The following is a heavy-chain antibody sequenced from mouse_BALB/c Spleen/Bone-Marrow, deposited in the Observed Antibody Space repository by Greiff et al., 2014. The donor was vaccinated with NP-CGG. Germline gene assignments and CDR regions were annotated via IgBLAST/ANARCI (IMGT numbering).Heavy chain of an antibody. CDR2: FHPYNDDT. V-gene: IGHV1-47*01. Sequence: ELVKPGASVKMSCKAFGYTFTTYPIEWMKXXXXXXLXXIGNFHPYNDDTKYNEKFKGKAKLTVEKSSSTVYLELSRLTSDDSAVYYCARNDGYYGFDYWGQGTTLTVSS. D-gene: IGHD2-3*01. CDR1: GYTFTTYP. CDR3: ARNDGYYGFDY. J-gene: IGHJ2*01.